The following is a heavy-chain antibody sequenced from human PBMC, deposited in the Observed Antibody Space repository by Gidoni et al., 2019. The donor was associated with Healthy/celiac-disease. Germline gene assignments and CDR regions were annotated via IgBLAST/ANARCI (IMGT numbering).Heavy chain of an antibody. CDR3: ARPADYYDSSGYRSWYFDL. D-gene: IGHD3-22*01. J-gene: IGHJ2*01. Sequence: QVQLVQSGAEVKKPGASVKVSCKASGYTFTGYYMHWVRQAPGQGLEWMGWINPNSGGTNYAQKFQGWVTMTRDTSISTAYMELSRLRSDDTAVYYCARPADYYDSSGYRSWYFDLWGRGTLVTVSS. CDR1: GYTFTGYY. CDR2: INPNSGGT. V-gene: IGHV1-2*04.